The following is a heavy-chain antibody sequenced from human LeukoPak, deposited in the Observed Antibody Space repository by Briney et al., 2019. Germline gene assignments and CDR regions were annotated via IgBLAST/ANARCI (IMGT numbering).Heavy chain of an antibody. Sequence: GGSLRLSCATSGFTFSSYAMSWVRQAPGRGLEWVSAISGGGGGTYYADSVKGRFTISRANSKNTLYLQMNSLRAEDTAIYYCAKDLNADSPYYFNYWGQGTLVTVSS. J-gene: IGHJ4*02. V-gene: IGHV3-23*01. CDR2: ISGGGGGT. CDR3: AKDLNADSPYYFNY. D-gene: IGHD5-18*01. CDR1: GFTFSSYA.